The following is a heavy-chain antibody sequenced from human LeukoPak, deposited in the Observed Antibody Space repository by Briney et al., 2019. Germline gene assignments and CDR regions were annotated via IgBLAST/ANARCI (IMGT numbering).Heavy chain of an antibody. D-gene: IGHD3-10*01. J-gene: IGHJ5*02. Sequence: SETLSLTCAVYGGSFSGYYWSWIRQPPGKGLEWIGYTHYNGRNDYNPSIKSRVTMSVDTSKNQFSLRLSSVTAADTAVYYCAREVHYYGSGTYFFWFDPWGQGTLVTVSS. CDR3: AREVHYYGSGTYFFWFDP. CDR1: GGSFSGYY. CDR2: THYNGRN. V-gene: IGHV4-59*01.